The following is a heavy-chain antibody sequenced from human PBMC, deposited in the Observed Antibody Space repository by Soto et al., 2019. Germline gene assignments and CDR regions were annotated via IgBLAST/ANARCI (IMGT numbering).Heavy chain of an antibody. CDR2: ISSRGSTI. V-gene: IGHV3-48*02. CDR3: VRLGFCSGASCSHYFYYYAMDV. Sequence: DVHLVETGGGLVQPGGSLRLSCAVSGFSSSSYAMNWVRQAPGKVLEWVSFISSRGSTIYYADSVEGRFTISRDNAQNSLFLQMDSLRDEDTAVYYCVRLGFCSGASCSHYFYYYAMDVWGQGTTVIVSS. CDR1: GFSSSSYA. D-gene: IGHD2-15*01. J-gene: IGHJ6*02.